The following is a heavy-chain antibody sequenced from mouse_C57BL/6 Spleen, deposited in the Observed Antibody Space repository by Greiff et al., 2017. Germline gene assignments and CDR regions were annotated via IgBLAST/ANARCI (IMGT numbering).Heavy chain of an antibody. Sequence: VQLQQSGPELVKPGASVKISCKASGYTFTDYYMNWVKQSHGKSLEWIGDINPNNGGTSYNQKFKGKATLTVDKSSSTDYMELRSLTSEDSAVYYCARSYDGYDGLAYWGQGTLVTVSA. CDR2: INPNNGGT. D-gene: IGHD2-2*01. J-gene: IGHJ3*01. CDR3: ARSYDGYDGLAY. CDR1: GYTFTDYY. V-gene: IGHV1-26*01.